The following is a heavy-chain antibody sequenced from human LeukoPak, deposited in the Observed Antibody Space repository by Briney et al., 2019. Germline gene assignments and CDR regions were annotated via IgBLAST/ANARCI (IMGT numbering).Heavy chain of an antibody. D-gene: IGHD2/OR15-2a*01. J-gene: IGHJ4*02. CDR2: INSGGST. CDR3: ATSPQILLFDY. Sequence: GGSLRLSCAASGFTFSSYAMRWVRQAPGKGLEGVSVINSGGSTYYADSVKDRFIISRDNSKNTLYLQMNSLRAEDTAVYYCATSPQILLFDYWGQGTLVTVSS. V-gene: IGHV3-66*01. CDR1: GFTFSSYA.